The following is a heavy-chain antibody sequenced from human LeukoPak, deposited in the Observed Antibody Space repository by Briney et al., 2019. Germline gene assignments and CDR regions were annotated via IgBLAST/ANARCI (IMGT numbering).Heavy chain of an antibody. J-gene: IGHJ4*02. D-gene: IGHD3-10*01. V-gene: IGHV4-59*01. Sequence: PSETLSLTCTVSGGSISSYYWSWIRQPPGKGLEWIGYIYYSGSTNYNPSLKSRVTISVDTSKNQFSLKLSSVTAADTAVYYCARGTRVFDYWGQGTLATVSS. CDR3: ARGTRVFDY. CDR1: GGSISSYY. CDR2: IYYSGST.